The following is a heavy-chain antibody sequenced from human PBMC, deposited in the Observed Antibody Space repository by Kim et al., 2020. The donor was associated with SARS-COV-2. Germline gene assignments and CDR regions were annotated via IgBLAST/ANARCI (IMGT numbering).Heavy chain of an antibody. V-gene: IGHV1-3*01. J-gene: IGHJ6*02. CDR1: GYTFTSYA. Sequence: ASVKVSCKASGYTFTSYAMHWVRQAPGQRLEWMGWINAGNGNTKYSQKFQGRVTITRDTSASTAYMELSSLRSEDTAVYYCARDGAITIFGVAVRDYYYYGLDVWGQETKVTVSS. D-gene: IGHD3-3*01. CDR2: INAGNGNT. CDR3: ARDGAITIFGVAVRDYYYYGLDV.